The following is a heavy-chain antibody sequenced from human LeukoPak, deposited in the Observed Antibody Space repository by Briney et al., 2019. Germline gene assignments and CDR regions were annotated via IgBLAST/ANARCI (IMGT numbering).Heavy chain of an antibody. CDR1: GYSFTSYW. CDR3: ARYTGSFTPLDY. D-gene: IGHD3-10*01. Sequence: GESLKISCKGSGYSFTSYWIGWVRQMPGKGLEWMGIIYPGDSDTRYSPSFAGHITISADKSISTAYLQWTSLKASDSAMYYCARYTGSFTPLDYWDQGTLVTVSS. J-gene: IGHJ4*02. CDR2: IYPGDSDT. V-gene: IGHV5-51*01.